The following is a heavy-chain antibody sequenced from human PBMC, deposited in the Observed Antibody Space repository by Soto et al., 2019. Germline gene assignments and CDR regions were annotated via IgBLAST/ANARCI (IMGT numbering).Heavy chain of an antibody. D-gene: IGHD2-21*02. J-gene: IGHJ5*02. CDR3: ARGGGIVVVTATSNRYNWFDP. CDR2: INPSGGYT. CDR1: GYTFSSYY. Sequence: ASVKVSCKASGYTFSSYYMNWVRQAPGQGLEWLGIINPSGGYTTYAQRFLGRVTVTSDTSTSTVHMELGSLTSEDTAVYYCARGGGIVVVTATSNRYNWFDPWGQG. V-gene: IGHV1-46*01.